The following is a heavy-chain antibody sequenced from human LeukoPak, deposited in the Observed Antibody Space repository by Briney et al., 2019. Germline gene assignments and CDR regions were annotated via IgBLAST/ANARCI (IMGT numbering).Heavy chain of an antibody. CDR2: IIPIFGTA. J-gene: IGHJ4*02. CDR1: GGTFSSYA. Sequence: GASAKVSCKASGGTFSSYAISWVRQAPGQGLEWMGGIIPIFGTANYAQKFQGRVTITADKSTSTAYMELSSLRSEDTAVYYCARERHDYGDYEFDYWGQGTLVTVSS. V-gene: IGHV1-69*06. D-gene: IGHD4-17*01. CDR3: ARERHDYGDYEFDY.